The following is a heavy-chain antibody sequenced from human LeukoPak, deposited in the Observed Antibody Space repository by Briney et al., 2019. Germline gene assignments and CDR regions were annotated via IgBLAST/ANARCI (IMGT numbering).Heavy chain of an antibody. V-gene: IGHV4-34*01. D-gene: IGHD2-15*01. CDR2: INNSGST. CDR3: ARGRAYCSGGSCYSDY. CDR1: SGSFSGYY. J-gene: IGHJ4*02. Sequence: SETLSLTCDVNSGSFSGYYWSWIRQPPGKGLEWIGEINNSGSTNYNPSLKSRVTISVDTSKNQFSLKLSSVTAADTAVYYCARGRAYCSGGSCYSDYWGQGTLVTVSS.